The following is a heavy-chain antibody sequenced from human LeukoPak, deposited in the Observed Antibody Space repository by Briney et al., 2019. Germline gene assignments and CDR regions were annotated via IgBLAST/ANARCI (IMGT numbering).Heavy chain of an antibody. D-gene: IGHD5-24*01. V-gene: IGHV1-2*04. J-gene: IGHJ4*02. CDR1: GYTFTGYY. CDR3: ARAAMNLDGYNWWYFDY. CDR2: INPNSGGT. Sequence: GASVKVSCKVSGYTFTGYYMHWVRQAPGQGLEWMGWINPNSGGTNYAQKFQGWVTMTRDTSISTAYMELSRLRSDDTAVYYCARAAMNLDGYNWWYFDYWGQGTLVTVSS.